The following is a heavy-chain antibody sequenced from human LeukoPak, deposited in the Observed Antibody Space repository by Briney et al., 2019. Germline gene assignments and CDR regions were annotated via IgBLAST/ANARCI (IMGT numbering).Heavy chain of an antibody. CDR1: GFTFGSYA. Sequence: PGGSLRLSCAASGFTFGSYAMHWVRQAPGKGLEWVAVISYDGSNKYYADSVKGRFTISRDNSKNTLYLQMNSLRAEDTAVYYCAKAAPPEDYWGQGTLVTVSS. J-gene: IGHJ4*02. CDR2: ISYDGSNK. V-gene: IGHV3-30-3*01. CDR3: AKAAPPEDY.